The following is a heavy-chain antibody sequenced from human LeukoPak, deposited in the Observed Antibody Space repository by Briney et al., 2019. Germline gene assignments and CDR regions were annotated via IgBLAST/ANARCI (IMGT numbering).Heavy chain of an antibody. Sequence: SETLSLTCTVSGGSISRSSDYWGWIRQPPGKGLEWIATNYHRGTTYYNPSLKSRITISVDTSKNQSSLNLTSVIAADTAVYYCVGGRAFDVWGQGTMVTVSS. CDR1: GGSISRSSDY. J-gene: IGHJ3*01. D-gene: IGHD3-16*01. V-gene: IGHV4-39*01. CDR2: NYHRGTT. CDR3: VGGRAFDV.